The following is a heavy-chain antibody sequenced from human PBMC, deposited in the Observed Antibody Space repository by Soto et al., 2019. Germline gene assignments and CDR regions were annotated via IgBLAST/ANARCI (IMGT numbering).Heavy chain of an antibody. CDR3: ASPADSSGWYSDYYYYGMDV. D-gene: IGHD6-19*01. V-gene: IGHV1-69*12. Sequence: QVQLVQSGAEVKKPGSSVKVSCKASGGTFSSYAISWVRQAPGQGLEWMGGIIPIFGTANYAQKFQGRVTITADESTSTAYMELSSLRSEDTAVYYCASPADSSGWYSDYYYYGMDVWGQGTTVTVSS. CDR2: IIPIFGTA. J-gene: IGHJ6*02. CDR1: GGTFSSYA.